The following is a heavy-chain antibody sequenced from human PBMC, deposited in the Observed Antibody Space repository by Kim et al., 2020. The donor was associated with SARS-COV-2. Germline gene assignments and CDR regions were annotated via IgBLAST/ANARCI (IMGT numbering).Heavy chain of an antibody. V-gene: IGHV3-74*01. CDR2: INNDGSIA. J-gene: IGHJ4*02. D-gene: IGHD3-10*01. CDR1: GFALSNFW. CDR3: VRMRHYSGSDGFDY. Sequence: GGSLRLSCAPSGFALSNFWMLWVRQVPGKGLVWVARINNDGSIAQYADAVKGRFTISRDNPKNTLYLQMNSLRAEDTAVYYCVRMRHYSGSDGFDYWGQGALVTVSS.